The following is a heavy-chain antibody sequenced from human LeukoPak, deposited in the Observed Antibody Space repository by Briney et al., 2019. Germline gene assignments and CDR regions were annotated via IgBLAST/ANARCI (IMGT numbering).Heavy chain of an antibody. CDR2: IYHSGST. CDR1: GYSISSGFY. D-gene: IGHD4-23*01. V-gene: IGHV4-38-2*02. J-gene: IGHJ4*02. Sequence: PSETLSLTCTVSGYSISSGFYWGWIRQPPGKGLVCIGSIYHSGSTYYNPSLKSRVTISVDTSKNQFSLNLSSVTAADTAMYYCARAVGTSRNFFDYWGQGTLVTVSS. CDR3: ARAVGTSRNFFDY.